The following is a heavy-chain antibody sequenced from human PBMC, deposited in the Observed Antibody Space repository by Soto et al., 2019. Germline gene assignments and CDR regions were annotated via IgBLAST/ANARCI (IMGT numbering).Heavy chain of an antibody. Sequence: QVQLVQSGAEVKKPGASVKVSCKASGYTFTSYYMHWVRQAPGQGLEWMGIINPSGGSTSYAQKFQGRVTMTRDTSTSTVYMELSSLRSEDTAVYYCARGTYDFWSGIHHPVDYWGQGTLVTVSS. CDR2: INPSGGST. J-gene: IGHJ4*02. V-gene: IGHV1-46*01. D-gene: IGHD3-3*01. CDR3: ARGTYDFWSGIHHPVDY. CDR1: GYTFTSYY.